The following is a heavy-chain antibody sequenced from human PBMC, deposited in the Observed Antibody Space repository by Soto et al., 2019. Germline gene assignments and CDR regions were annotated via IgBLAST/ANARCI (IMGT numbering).Heavy chain of an antibody. D-gene: IGHD3-10*01. CDR2: ITYDGSNK. Sequence: QVQLVESGGGVVQPGRSLRLSCAASGFTFSSYGMHWVRQAPGKGLEWVEVITYDGSNKFYADSVKGRFTISRENSKNTLYLQMNSLRAEDAAVYYCAKDWRESLPGDAFDIWGQGTMVTVSS. J-gene: IGHJ3*02. CDR3: AKDWRESLPGDAFDI. CDR1: GFTFSSYG. V-gene: IGHV3-30*18.